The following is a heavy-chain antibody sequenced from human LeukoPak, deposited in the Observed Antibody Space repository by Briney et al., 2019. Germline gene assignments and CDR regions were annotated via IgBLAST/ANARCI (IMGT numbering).Heavy chain of an antibody. CDR3: ARDARPRYYDSSGYLNWFDP. CDR1: GGTFSSYA. Sequence: SVKVSRKASGGTFSSYAIGWVRQAPGQGLERVGGTFSIFGTANYAQRFQGRVMITPDKYPRKDSMEVRRQTSEDTAVYYFARDARPRYYDSSGYLNWFDPWGQGNLVTVSS. J-gene: IGHJ5*02. D-gene: IGHD3-22*01. V-gene: IGHV1-69*06. CDR2: TFSIFGTA.